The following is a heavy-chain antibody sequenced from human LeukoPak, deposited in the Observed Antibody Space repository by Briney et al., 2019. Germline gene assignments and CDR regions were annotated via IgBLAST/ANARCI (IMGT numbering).Heavy chain of an antibody. D-gene: IGHD5-12*01. CDR3: AKGAYDYIEIAYFDY. V-gene: IGHV3-23*01. J-gene: IGHJ4*02. CDR2: ISGSGGST. Sequence: GGSLRLSCAASGFTLSSYAMSWVRQAPGKGLEWVSAISGSGGSTYYADSVKGRFTISRDNSKNTLFLQMNSLRAEDTAIYYCAKGAYDYIEIAYFDYWGQGALVTVSS. CDR1: GFTLSSYA.